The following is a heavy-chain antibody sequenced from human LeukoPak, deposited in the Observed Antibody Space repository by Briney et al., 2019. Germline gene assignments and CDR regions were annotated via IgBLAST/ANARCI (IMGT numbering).Heavy chain of an antibody. J-gene: IGHJ4*02. CDR1: GDIVFSNSAS. CDR3: AREGGIFYMIDY. Sequence: SQTLSLTCAISGDIVFSNSASWHWIRQSPSRGLEWLGRTYYRSKWGNNYAVSVKSRITINPDTSKNQFSLQLKSVTSEDTAVYYCAREGGIFYMIDYWGQGTLVTVSS. V-gene: IGHV6-1*01. CDR2: TYYRSKWGN. D-gene: IGHD2-8*01.